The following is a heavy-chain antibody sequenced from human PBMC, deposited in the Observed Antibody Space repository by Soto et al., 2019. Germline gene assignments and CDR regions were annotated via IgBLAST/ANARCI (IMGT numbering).Heavy chain of an antibody. D-gene: IGHD3-9*01. CDR1: GGSISSYY. CDR2: IYYSGST. CDR3: ASGYDILTGYPRGDYYGMDV. Sequence: SETLSLTCTVSGGSISSYYWSWIRQPPGKGLEWIGYIYYSGSTTYSPSLKSRVTISVDTSKNQFSPKLDSVTAADTAVYYCASGYDILTGYPRGDYYGMDVWGQGTTVTVSS. J-gene: IGHJ6*02. V-gene: IGHV4-59*08.